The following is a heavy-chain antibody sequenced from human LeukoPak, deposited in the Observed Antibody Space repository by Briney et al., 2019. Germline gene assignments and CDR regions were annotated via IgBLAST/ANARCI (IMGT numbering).Heavy chain of an antibody. Sequence: ASVKVSCKASGYSFTGYYLHWVRQALGQGLEWMGWINPNSGGTKYAQKFQGRVSMTRDTSINTAYVELNRLRPDDTAVYFCARDYDTIFGVILPFDYWGQGTLVTVSS. CDR3: ARDYDTIFGVILPFDY. J-gene: IGHJ4*02. V-gene: IGHV1-2*02. D-gene: IGHD3-3*01. CDR1: GYSFTGYY. CDR2: INPNSGGT.